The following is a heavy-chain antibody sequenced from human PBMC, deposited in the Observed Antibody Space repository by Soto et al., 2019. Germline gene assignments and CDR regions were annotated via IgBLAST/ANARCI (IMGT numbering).Heavy chain of an antibody. CDR3: ARGISMIVVVIRARYYFDY. D-gene: IGHD3-22*01. CDR2: INHSGST. V-gene: IGHV4-34*01. J-gene: IGHJ4*02. CDR1: GVSFRGYY. Sequence: ETLPLTCAVYGVSFRGYYWSWIRQPTGKGLEWIGEINHSGSTNYNPSLKSRVTISVDTSKNQFSLKLSSVTAADTAVYYCARGISMIVVVIRARYYFDYWGQGTLVTVSS.